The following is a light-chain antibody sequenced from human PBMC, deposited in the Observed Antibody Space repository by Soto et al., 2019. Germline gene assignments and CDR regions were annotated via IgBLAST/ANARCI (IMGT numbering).Light chain of an antibody. Sequence: QSALTQPPSASGSPGQSVTISCIGSSSDVGGGDHVSWYQQHPGKAPKLMIYDVTKRPSGVPNRFSGSKSDNTASLTVSGLQTEDEADYYCSSPADPGNVVFGGGTQLTIL. CDR1: SSDVGGGDH. J-gene: IGLJ2*01. V-gene: IGLV2-8*01. CDR3: SSPADPGNVV. CDR2: DVT.